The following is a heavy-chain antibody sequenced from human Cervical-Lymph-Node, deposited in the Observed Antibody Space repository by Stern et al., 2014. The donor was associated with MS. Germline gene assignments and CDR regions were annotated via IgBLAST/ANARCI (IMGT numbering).Heavy chain of an antibody. V-gene: IGHV3-33*01. D-gene: IGHD3-3*01. J-gene: IGHJ4*02. Sequence: VQLEESGGGVVQPGRSLRLSCAASGFTFSSYGMHWVRQAPGKGLEWVAVIWYDGSNKYYADSVKGRFTISRDNSKNTLYLQMNSLRAEDTAVYYCARERILEGLDYWGQGTLVTVSS. CDR2: IWYDGSNK. CDR1: GFTFSSYG. CDR3: ARERILEGLDY.